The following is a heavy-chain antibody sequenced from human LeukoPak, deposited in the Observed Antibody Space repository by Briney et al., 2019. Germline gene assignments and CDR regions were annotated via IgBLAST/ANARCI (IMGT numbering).Heavy chain of an antibody. V-gene: IGHV4-59*01. D-gene: IGHD1-26*01. J-gene: IGHJ6*02. CDR1: GGSISSYY. CDR3: ARDQSGSYYYYYGMDV. Sequence: PSETLSLTCTVSGGSISSYYWSWIRQPPGKGLEWIGYIYYSGSTNYNPSLKSRVTISVDTSKNQFSLKLSSVTAADTAVYYCARDQSGSYYYYYGMDVWGQGTTVTVSS. CDR2: IYYSGST.